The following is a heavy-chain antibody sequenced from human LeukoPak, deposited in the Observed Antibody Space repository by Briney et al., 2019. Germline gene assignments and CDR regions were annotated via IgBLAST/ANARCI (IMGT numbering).Heavy chain of an antibody. CDR3: ARHSPYCSGGSCYFDY. V-gene: IGHV4-59*08. CDR2: ISSSGST. Sequence: ASGTLSLTCTVSGVSIGPYYWSWIRQPPGKTLERVGYISSSGSTSFNPSLKSRVTISQDTSKNQFSLKLSSVTAADTAVYYCARHSPYCSGGSCYFDYWGQGTLVTVSS. J-gene: IGHJ4*02. CDR1: GVSIGPYY. D-gene: IGHD2-15*01.